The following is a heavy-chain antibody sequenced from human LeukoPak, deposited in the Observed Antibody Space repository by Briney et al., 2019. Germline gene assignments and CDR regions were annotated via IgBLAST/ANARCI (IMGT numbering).Heavy chain of an antibody. CDR1: GFTFSRYW. CDR3: ASWGSVAGQRALDY. CDR2: LIQDGREK. J-gene: IGHJ4*02. V-gene: IGHV3-7*03. Sequence: GGSLRLSCVASGFTFSRYWMTWVRQAPGKGLEWVATLIQDGREKHYVDSVKGRFTISRDNAKNSVYLEMNSLRAEDTAVYYCASWGSVAGQRALDYWGQGTQVTVSS. D-gene: IGHD6-19*01.